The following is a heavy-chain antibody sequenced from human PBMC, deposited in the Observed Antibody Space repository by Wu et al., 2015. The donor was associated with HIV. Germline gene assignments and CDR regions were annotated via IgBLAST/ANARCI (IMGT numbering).Heavy chain of an antibody. CDR3: ARGAIKFGTVVTAHVSGAFDI. CDR1: GYTFTSYG. J-gene: IGHJ3*02. Sequence: QVQLVQSGAEVKKPGASVKVSCKASGYTFTSYGISWVRQAPGQGLEWMGWISAYNGNTNYAQKLQGRVTMTTDTSTSTAYMELRSLRSDDTAVYYCARGAIKFGTVVTAHVSGAFDIWGQGTMVTVSS. V-gene: IGHV1-18*01. CDR2: ISAYNGNT. D-gene: IGHD3-22*01.